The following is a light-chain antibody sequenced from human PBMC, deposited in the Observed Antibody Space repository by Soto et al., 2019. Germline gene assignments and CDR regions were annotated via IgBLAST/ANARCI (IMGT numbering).Light chain of an antibody. CDR2: TNN. V-gene: IGLV1-47*01. CDR3: AAWDDSLSGAV. CDR1: SSNIGSNY. Sequence: QSVLTQPPSASGTPGQRVTISCSGSSSNIGSNYVYWYQQLPGTAPKLLIYTNNQRPSGVPDRFSGSKSVTSASLAISGLRSEDEADYYCAAWDDSLSGAVFGGGTKLTVL. J-gene: IGLJ2*01.